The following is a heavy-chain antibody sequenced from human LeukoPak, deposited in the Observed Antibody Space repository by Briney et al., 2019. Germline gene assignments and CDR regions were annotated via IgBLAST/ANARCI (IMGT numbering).Heavy chain of an antibody. CDR3: AKARREEYGDYVGALAY. CDR2: ISYDGSNK. V-gene: IGHV3-30*18. Sequence: PGESLRLSCAASGLTFSSYGMHWVRQAPGKGLEWVAVISYDGSNKYYADSVKGRFTISRDNSKNTLYLQMNSLRAEDTAVYYCAKARREEYGDYVGALAYWGQGTLVTVSS. CDR1: GLTFSSYG. D-gene: IGHD4-17*01. J-gene: IGHJ4*02.